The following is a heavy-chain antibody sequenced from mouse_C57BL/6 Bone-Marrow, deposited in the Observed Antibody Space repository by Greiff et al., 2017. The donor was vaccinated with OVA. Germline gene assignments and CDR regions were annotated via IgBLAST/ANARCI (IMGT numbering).Heavy chain of an antibody. CDR1: GFSFNTYA. Sequence: DVKLVESGGGLVQPKGSLKLSCAASGFSFNTYAMNWVRQAPGKGLEWVARIRSKSNNYATYYADSVKDRFTISRDDSESMLYLQMNNLKTEDTAMYYCVRWDPLYYFDYWGQGTTLTVSS. J-gene: IGHJ2*01. V-gene: IGHV10-1*01. D-gene: IGHD4-1*01. CDR2: IRSKSNNYAT. CDR3: VRWDPLYYFDY.